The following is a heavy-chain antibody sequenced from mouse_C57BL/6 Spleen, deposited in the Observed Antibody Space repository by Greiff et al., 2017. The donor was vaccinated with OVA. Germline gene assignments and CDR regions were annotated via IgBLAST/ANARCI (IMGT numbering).Heavy chain of an antibody. CDR1: GFTFSDYG. V-gene: IGHV5-17*01. D-gene: IGHD4-1*01. CDR2: ISSGSSTI. CDR3: ASEGTNWDAWFAY. Sequence: DVQLVESGGGLVKPGGSLKLSCAASGFTFSDYGMHWVRQAPEKGLEWVAYISSGSSTIYYADTVKGRFTISRDNAKNTLFLQMTSLRSEDTAMYYCASEGTNWDAWFAYWGQGTLVTVSA. J-gene: IGHJ3*01.